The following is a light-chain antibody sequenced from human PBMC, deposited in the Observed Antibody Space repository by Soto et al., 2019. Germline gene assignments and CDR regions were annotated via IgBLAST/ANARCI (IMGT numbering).Light chain of an antibody. J-gene: IGKJ5*01. V-gene: IGKV1-5*03. CDR2: KAS. Sequence: DIQITQSPSTLSGSPGARVTITCRASQTISSWLAWYQQKPGKAPKLLIYKASTLKSGVPSRFSGSGSGTEFALTISSLQPEDFATYFCQQFNSFPITFGQGTRLEI. CDR3: QQFNSFPIT. CDR1: QTISSW.